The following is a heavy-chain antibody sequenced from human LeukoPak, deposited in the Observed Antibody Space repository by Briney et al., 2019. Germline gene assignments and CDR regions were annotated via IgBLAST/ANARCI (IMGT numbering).Heavy chain of an antibody. CDR3: AKALGLLVQWHLDY. D-gene: IGHD6-19*01. CDR2: IRYDGSHK. Sequence: PGGSLRLSCAASGFTFSSHGMHWVRQAPGKGLEWVAFIRYDGSHKYYGDSVKGRFTIYRDNSKNTLYLQMNSLRAEDTAVYYCAKALGLLVQWHLDYWGQGTLVTVSS. J-gene: IGHJ4*02. V-gene: IGHV3-30*02. CDR1: GFTFSSHG.